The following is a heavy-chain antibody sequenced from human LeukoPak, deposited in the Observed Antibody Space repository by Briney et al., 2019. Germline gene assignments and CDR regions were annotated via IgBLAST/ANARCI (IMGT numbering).Heavy chain of an antibody. D-gene: IGHD3-10*01. CDR2: INHSGST. CDR1: GGSFSGYY. Sequence: PSETLSLTCAVYGGSFSGYYWSWIRQPPGKGLEWIGEINHSGSTNYNPSLESRVTISVDTSKNQFSLKLSSVTAADTAVYYCARGLIRVPLGDAFDIWGQGTMVTVSS. J-gene: IGHJ3*02. CDR3: ARGLIRVPLGDAFDI. V-gene: IGHV4-34*01.